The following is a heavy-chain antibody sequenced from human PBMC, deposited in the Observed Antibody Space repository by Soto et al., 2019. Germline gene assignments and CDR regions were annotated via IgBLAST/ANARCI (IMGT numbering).Heavy chain of an antibody. CDR2: IYYSGSN. CDR3: ARRGSSSWYGY. D-gene: IGHD6-13*01. V-gene: IGHV4-39*01. Sequence: QLQLQESGPGLVKPSETLSLTCTVSGGSISSSSYYWGWIRQPPGKGLEWIGIIYYSGSNYYTPSLQSRVTITVDTSTNQSSLKLSSVTAADTAVYYCARRGSSSWYGYWGQGTLVTVSS. J-gene: IGHJ4*02. CDR1: GGSISSSSYY.